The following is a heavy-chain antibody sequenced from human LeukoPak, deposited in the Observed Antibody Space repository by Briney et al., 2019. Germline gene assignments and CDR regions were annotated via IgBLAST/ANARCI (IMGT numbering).Heavy chain of an antibody. CDR3: TTRSGDFWSGFVN. V-gene: IGHV1-24*01. J-gene: IGHJ4*02. D-gene: IGHD3-3*01. CDR2: FDPEEAKT. CDR1: GNGLSELS. Sequence: ASVTVSCKVSGNGLSELSIQWVRQAPGKGLECMGGFDPEEAKTVYAQNFQGRVTMTEDTSTQTAYMELSGLTPDDTAVYYCTTRSGDFWSGFVNWGQGTLVTVSS.